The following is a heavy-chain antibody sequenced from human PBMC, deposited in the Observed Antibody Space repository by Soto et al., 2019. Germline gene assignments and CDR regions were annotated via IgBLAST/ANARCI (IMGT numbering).Heavy chain of an antibody. V-gene: IGHV3-53*01. J-gene: IGHJ4*02. CDR2: IYSGGST. CDR3: ARNYYDSGGGFDY. Sequence: EVQLVESGGGLIQPGGSLRLSCAASGFTVSSNYMSWVRQAPGKGLEWVSVIYSGGSTYYADSVKGRFTISRDNSKNTLYLQMNSLRAEDTGVYYCARNYYDSGGGFDYWGQGTLVTVSS. CDR1: GFTVSSNY. D-gene: IGHD3-22*01.